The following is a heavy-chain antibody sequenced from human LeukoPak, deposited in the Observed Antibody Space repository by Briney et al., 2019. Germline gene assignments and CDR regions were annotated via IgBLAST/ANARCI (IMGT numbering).Heavy chain of an antibody. V-gene: IGHV3-9*01. J-gene: IGHJ4*02. CDR2: ISWNSGSI. CDR1: GFTFHDYA. D-gene: IGHD6-19*01. CDR3: AKDLSSGWYVIDY. Sequence: GRSLRLSCAASGFTFHDYAMHWVRQAPWKGLEWVSGISWNSGSIGYADSVKGRFTISRDNSKNTLYLQMNSLRAEDTAVYYCAKDLSSGWYVIDYWGQGTLVTASS.